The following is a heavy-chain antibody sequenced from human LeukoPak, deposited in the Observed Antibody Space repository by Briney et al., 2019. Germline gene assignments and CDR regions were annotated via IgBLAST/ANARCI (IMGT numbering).Heavy chain of an antibody. J-gene: IGHJ4*02. D-gene: IGHD6-13*01. Sequence: GGSLRLSCAASGFTFSSYSMNWVPQAPGKGLEWVSSISSSSSYIYYADSVKGRFTISRDNAKNSLYLQMNSLRAEDTAVYYCARAGYSSSWYIGYWGQGTLVTVSS. CDR2: ISSSSSYI. CDR1: GFTFSSYS. V-gene: IGHV3-21*01. CDR3: ARAGYSSSWYIGY.